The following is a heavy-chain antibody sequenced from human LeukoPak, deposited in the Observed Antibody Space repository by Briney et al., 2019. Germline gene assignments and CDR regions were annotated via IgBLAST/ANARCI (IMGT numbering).Heavy chain of an antibody. CDR3: FRSPGDY. Sequence: GGSLRLSCAASGFTFSSYWMHWVRQAPGKGLVWVSRTDSVGRSITYADSVKGRFTISRDNAKNTLYLQMNSLRAEDTAVYYCFRSPGDYWGQGALVTVSS. J-gene: IGHJ4*02. CDR1: GFTFSSYW. V-gene: IGHV3-74*01. CDR2: TDSVGRSI.